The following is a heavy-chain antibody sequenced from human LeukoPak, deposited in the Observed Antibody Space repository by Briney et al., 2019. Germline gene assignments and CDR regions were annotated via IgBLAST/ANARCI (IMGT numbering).Heavy chain of an antibody. CDR3: ARVGKDYGDYVGAFDI. D-gene: IGHD4-17*01. V-gene: IGHV4-30-2*01. CDR2: IYLSGST. Sequence: SQTLSLTCADSGGSISSGGYSWGWIRQPPGKGLEWIGYIYLSGSTYYNPSLKSRVTISVDRSKNQFSLKLSSVTAADTAVYYCARVGKDYGDYVGAFDIWGQGTMVTVSS. CDR1: GGSISSGGYS. J-gene: IGHJ3*02.